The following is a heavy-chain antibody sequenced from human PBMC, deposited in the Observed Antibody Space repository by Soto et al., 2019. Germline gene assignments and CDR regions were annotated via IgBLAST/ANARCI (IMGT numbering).Heavy chain of an antibody. CDR1: GGAVSSGTYY. CDR3: TRGPPRVQWLDP. J-gene: IGHJ5*02. Sequence: SETLSLTCTVSGGAVSSGTYYWSWIRQPPGKGLEWIGHIYFTGSTNYNPSLKSRVTMSLDTSRNQFSLKLSSVTAADTAVYYCTRGPPRVQWLDPWGLGTLVTAPQ. V-gene: IGHV4-61*01. CDR2: IYFTGST.